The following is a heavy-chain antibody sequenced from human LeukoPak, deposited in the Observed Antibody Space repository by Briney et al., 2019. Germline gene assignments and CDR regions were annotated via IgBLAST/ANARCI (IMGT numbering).Heavy chain of an antibody. Sequence: SETLSLTCTVSGGSISSYYWSWIRQPPGKGLEWIGYIYYSGSTYYNPSLKSRVTISVDTSKNQFSLKLSSVTAADTAVYYCARETYSGELEYWGQGTLVTVSS. CDR2: IYYSGST. CDR3: ARETYSGELEY. CDR1: GGSISSYY. D-gene: IGHD1-26*01. V-gene: IGHV4-59*01. J-gene: IGHJ4*02.